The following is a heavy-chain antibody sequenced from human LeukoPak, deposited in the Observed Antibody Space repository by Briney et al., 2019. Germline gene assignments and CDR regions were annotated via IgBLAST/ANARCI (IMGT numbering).Heavy chain of an antibody. Sequence: GGSLRLSCAASGFTLNTYGMHWVRQAPGKELEWVAFIRFDGSNKYYADSVKGRFTISRDNSKNTLYLQMESLRPEDTAVYYCARGDGYCSSASCSGNWGQGTLVTVSS. J-gene: IGHJ4*02. D-gene: IGHD2-2*03. CDR1: GFTLNTYG. CDR3: ARGDGYCSSASCSGN. V-gene: IGHV3-30*02. CDR2: IRFDGSNK.